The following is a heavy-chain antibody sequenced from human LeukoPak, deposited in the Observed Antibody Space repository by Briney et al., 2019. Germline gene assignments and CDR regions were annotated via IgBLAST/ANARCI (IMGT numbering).Heavy chain of an antibody. Sequence: PSETLSLTCTVSGGSISVYHWSWIRQPPGKGLEWIAYLYDTGITNYTPSLKSRVTISVDTSNNQISLKLTSVTAADTAIYFCAEEGIGSEATTPDGAFVIWGQGTTVTVSS. J-gene: IGHJ3*02. D-gene: IGHD2-15*01. CDR3: AEEGIGSEATTPDGAFVI. CDR1: GGSISVYH. V-gene: IGHV4-59*08. CDR2: LYDTGIT.